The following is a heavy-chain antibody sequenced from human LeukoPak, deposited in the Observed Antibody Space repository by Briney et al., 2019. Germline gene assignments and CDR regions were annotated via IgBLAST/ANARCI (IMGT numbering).Heavy chain of an antibody. V-gene: IGHV1-69*13. Sequence: GASVKVSCKASGGTFSSYAISWVRQAPGQGLEWMGGIIPIFGTANYAQKFQGRVTITADESTSTAYMELSSLRSEDTAVYYCARGPQSGDKDAFDIWGQGTMVTVSS. J-gene: IGHJ3*02. CDR2: IIPIFGTA. D-gene: IGHD4-17*01. CDR3: ARGPQSGDKDAFDI. CDR1: GGTFSSYA.